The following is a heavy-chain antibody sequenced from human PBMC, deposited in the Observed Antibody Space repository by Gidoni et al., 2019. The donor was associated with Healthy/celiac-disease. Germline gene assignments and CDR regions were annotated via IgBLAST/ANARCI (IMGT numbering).Heavy chain of an antibody. J-gene: IGHJ4*02. D-gene: IGHD3-22*01. CDR1: GGSFSGYY. CDR2: INHSGST. Sequence: QVQLQQWGAGLLKPSETLSLTCAVYGGSFSGYYWSWIRQPPGKGLEWIGEINHSGSTNYNPSLKSRVTISVDTSKNQFSLKLSSVTAADTAVYYCARWGIGSDSSGYPYWGQGTLVTVSS. V-gene: IGHV4-34*01. CDR3: ARWGIGSDSSGYPY.